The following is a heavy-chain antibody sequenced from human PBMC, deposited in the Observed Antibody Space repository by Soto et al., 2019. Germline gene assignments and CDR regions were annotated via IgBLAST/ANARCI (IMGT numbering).Heavy chain of an antibody. V-gene: IGHV3-15*07. CDR3: TTDLSGWELLVGMDV. CDR1: GFTFSNAW. CDR2: IKSKTDGGTT. J-gene: IGHJ6*02. Sequence: EVQLVESGGGLVKPGGSLRLSCAASGFTFSNAWMNWVRQAPGKGLEWVGRIKSKTDGGTTDYAAPVKGRFTISRDDSKNTLYLQMNSLKTEDTAVYYFTTDLSGWELLVGMDVWGQGTTVTVSS. D-gene: IGHD1-26*01.